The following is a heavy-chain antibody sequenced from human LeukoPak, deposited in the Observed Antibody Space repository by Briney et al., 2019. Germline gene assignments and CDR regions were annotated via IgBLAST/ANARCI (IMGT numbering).Heavy chain of an antibody. CDR1: GFTFSIYG. Sequence: GGSLRLSCAASGFTFSIYGMNWVRQAPGKGLEWVAVISYDGSNKYYADSVKGRFTISRDNSKNTLYLQMNYLRVEDTAVYYCARDPNGDYLGAFDFWGQGTLVTVSS. V-gene: IGHV3-30*03. CDR2: ISYDGSNK. D-gene: IGHD4-17*01. J-gene: IGHJ3*01. CDR3: ARDPNGDYLGAFDF.